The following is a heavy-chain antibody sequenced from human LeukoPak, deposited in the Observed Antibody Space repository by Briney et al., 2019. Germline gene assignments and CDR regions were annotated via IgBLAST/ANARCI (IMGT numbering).Heavy chain of an antibody. V-gene: IGHV4-34*01. J-gene: IGHJ4*02. Sequence: GSLRLSCAASGFTFSDYYMSWIRQPPGKGLEWIGEINHSGTTNYNPSLKSRVTISADTSKSHFSLKLSSVTAADTAVYYCARGRSLLMVYGMFRGFDYWGQGTLVTVSS. D-gene: IGHD2-8*01. CDR3: ARGRSLLMVYGMFRGFDY. CDR1: GFTFSDYY. CDR2: INHSGTT.